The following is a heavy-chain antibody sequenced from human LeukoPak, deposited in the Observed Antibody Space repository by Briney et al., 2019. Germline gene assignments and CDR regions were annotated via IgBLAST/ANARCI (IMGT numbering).Heavy chain of an antibody. V-gene: IGHV4-61*02. Sequence: PSETLSLTCTVSGNSISSGDNYWSWIRQPAGKGLEWIGRIYTSGSTNYNPSLKSRVTISGDTSKNQFSLRLSSVTAADTAVYCCARASYSYDTNGWVPFDYWGQGTLVTVSS. J-gene: IGHJ4*02. CDR3: ARASYSYDTNGWVPFDY. D-gene: IGHD3-22*01. CDR2: IYTSGST. CDR1: GNSISSGDNY.